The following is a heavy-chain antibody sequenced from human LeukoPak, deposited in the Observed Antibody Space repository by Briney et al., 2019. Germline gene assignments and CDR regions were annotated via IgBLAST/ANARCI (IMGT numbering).Heavy chain of an antibody. CDR3: AKDMHYDFWSGPIDY. Sequence: GGSLRLSCAASGFTFDDYAMHWVRQVPGKGLEWVSGISWNSGSIGYADSVKGRFTISRDNAKNSLYLQMNSLRAEDMALYYCAKDMHYDFWSGPIDYWGQGTLVTVSS. CDR1: GFTFDDYA. CDR2: ISWNSGSI. J-gene: IGHJ4*02. V-gene: IGHV3-9*03. D-gene: IGHD3-3*01.